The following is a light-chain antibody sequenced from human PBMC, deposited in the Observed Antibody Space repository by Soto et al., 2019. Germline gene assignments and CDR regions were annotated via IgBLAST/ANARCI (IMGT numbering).Light chain of an antibody. Sequence: QSVLTQPPSASGSPGQSVTISCTGTSSDVGGYKYVSWYQQHPGKAPKLMIYEVNKRPSGVPDRFSGSKSGNTASLTVSGLQAEDEADYYCSSYAGSNTFIFGPATKLTVL. V-gene: IGLV2-8*01. CDR1: SSDVGGYKY. CDR3: SSYAGSNTFI. J-gene: IGLJ1*01. CDR2: EVN.